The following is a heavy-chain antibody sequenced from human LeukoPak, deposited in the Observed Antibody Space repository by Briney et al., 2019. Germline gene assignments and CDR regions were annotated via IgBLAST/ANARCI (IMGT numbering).Heavy chain of an antibody. V-gene: IGHV3-23*01. CDR1: GFTFSSYA. CDR3: AKALDRITIFGVVITLSYDY. Sequence: GGSLRLSCAASGFTFSSYAMSWVRQAPGKGLEWVSAISGSGGSTYYADSVKGRFTISRDNSKNTLYLQMNSLRAEDTAVYYCAKALDRITIFGVVITLSYDYWGQGTLVTVSS. CDR2: ISGSGGST. J-gene: IGHJ4*02. D-gene: IGHD3-3*01.